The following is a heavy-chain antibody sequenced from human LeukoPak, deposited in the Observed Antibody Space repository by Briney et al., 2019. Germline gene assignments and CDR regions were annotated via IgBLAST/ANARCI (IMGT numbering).Heavy chain of an antibody. D-gene: IGHD6-13*01. CDR3: ARDSSSWSYFDY. CDR2: IYSGGST. Sequence: GGSLRLSCAASGFTVSSNYMSWVRQAPGKGLEWASVIYSGGSTYYADSVKGRFTISRDNSKNTLYLQMNSLRAEDTAVYYCARDSSSWSYFDYWGQGTLVTVSS. CDR1: GFTVSSNY. J-gene: IGHJ4*02. V-gene: IGHV3-53*01.